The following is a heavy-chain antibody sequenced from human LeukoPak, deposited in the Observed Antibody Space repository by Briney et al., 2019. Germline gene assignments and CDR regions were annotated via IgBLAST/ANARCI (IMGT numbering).Heavy chain of an antibody. J-gene: IGHJ4*02. D-gene: IGHD3-16*02. CDR2: IYHRGNT. V-gene: IGHV4-38-2*01. CDR3: ARIRMITFGGVIVRTYYFDY. CDR1: NYSISSGYY. Sequence: SETLSLTCAVSNYSISSGYYWGWIRQPPGKGLEWTGSIYHRGNTYYNPSLKSRVTISVDTSKNQFSLKLSSVTAADTAVYYCARIRMITFGGVIVRTYYFDYWGQGTLVIVSP.